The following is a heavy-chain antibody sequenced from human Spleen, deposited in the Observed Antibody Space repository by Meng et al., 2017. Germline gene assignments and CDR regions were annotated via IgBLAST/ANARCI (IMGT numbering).Heavy chain of an antibody. CDR3: ARIGYYGPETLGAFDF. J-gene: IGHJ3*01. Sequence: GGSLRLSCTGSGFAFGDFAMTWFRQAPGKGLEWVGFIRSKSYGGTAEYAASVKDRFTISRDDSKRFAYLQLSRLKSEDTATYYCARIGYYGPETLGAFDFWGLGTMVTVSS. CDR1: GFAFGDFA. D-gene: IGHD3-10*01. V-gene: IGHV3-49*03. CDR2: IRSKSYGGTA.